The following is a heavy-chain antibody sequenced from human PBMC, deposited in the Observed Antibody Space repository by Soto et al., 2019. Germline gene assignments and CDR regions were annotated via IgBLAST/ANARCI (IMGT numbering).Heavy chain of an antibody. J-gene: IGHJ3*02. CDR1: GFTFSSYA. CDR3: AKDRRRFLEWSHAFNI. V-gene: IGHV3-23*01. Sequence: GGSLRLSCAASGFTFSSYAMSWVRQAPGKGLEWVSAISGSGGSTYYADSVKGRFTISRDNSKNTLYLQMNSLRAEDTAVYYCAKDRRRFLEWSHAFNIWGQGTMVTVSS. D-gene: IGHD3-3*01. CDR2: ISGSGGST.